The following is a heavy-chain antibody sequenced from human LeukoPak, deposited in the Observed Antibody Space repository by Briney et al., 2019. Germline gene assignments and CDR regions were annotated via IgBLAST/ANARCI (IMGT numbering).Heavy chain of an antibody. J-gene: IGHJ5*02. V-gene: IGHV3-23*01. Sequence: GGSLRLSCAASGFTFSSYAMSWVRQAPGKGLEWVSAISGSGGSTYYADSVKGRFTISRDNSKNTLYLQMNSLRAEDAAVYYCARGYSSSWYNWLDPWGQGTLVTVSS. CDR1: GFTFSSYA. CDR3: ARGYSSSWYNWLDP. D-gene: IGHD6-13*01. CDR2: ISGSGGST.